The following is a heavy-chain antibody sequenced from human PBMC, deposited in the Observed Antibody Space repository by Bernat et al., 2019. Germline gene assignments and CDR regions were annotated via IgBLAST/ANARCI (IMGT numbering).Heavy chain of an antibody. J-gene: IGHJ3*02. V-gene: IGHV3-30-3*01. CDR1: GFTFSSYA. CDR2: ISYDGSNK. Sequence: VQLVESGGGLVKPGGSLRLSCAASGFTFSSYAMHWVRQAPGKGLEWVAVISYDGSNKYYADSVKGRFTISRDNSKNTLYLQMNSLRAEDTAVYYCARDRVWWGGQKNAFDIWGQGTMVTVSS. D-gene: IGHD2-21*01. CDR3: ARDRVWWGGQKNAFDI.